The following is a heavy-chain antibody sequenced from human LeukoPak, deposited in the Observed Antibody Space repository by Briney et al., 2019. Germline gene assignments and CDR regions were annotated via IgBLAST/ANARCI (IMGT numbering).Heavy chain of an antibody. J-gene: IGHJ6*03. CDR1: GFTFSSYG. V-gene: IGHV3-30*02. CDR3: AKAPGGPEAQYYYYMDV. CDR2: IRYDGSNK. Sequence: GGSLRLSCAASGFTFSSYGMHWVCQAPGKGLEWVAFIRYDGSNKYYADSVKGRFTISRDNSKNTLYLQMNSLRAEDTAVYYCAKAPGGPEAQYYYYMDVWGKGTTVTISS. D-gene: IGHD1-14*01.